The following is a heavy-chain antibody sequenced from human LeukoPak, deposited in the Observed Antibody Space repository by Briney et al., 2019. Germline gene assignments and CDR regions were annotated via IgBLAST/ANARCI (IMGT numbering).Heavy chain of an antibody. CDR1: GGTFSSYT. D-gene: IGHD3-22*01. Sequence: SVKVSCKASGGTFSSYTISWVRQAPGQGLEWMGRIIPILGIANYAQKFQGRVTITADKSTSTAYMELSSLRSEDTAVYYCAREPVGEAWLTSYYYYYMDVWGKGTTVTVSS. CDR2: IIPILGIA. J-gene: IGHJ6*03. CDR3: AREPVGEAWLTSYYYYYMDV. V-gene: IGHV1-69*04.